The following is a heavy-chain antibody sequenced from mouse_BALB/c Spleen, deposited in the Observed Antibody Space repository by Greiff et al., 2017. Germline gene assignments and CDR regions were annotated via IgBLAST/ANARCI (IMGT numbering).Heavy chain of an antibody. D-gene: IGHD1-1*01. CDR2: ISYSGST. V-gene: IGHV3-2*02. CDR1: GYSITSDYA. CDR3: ARDYYGSKESLFAY. Sequence: EVQLQESGPGLVKPSQSLSLTCTVTGYSITSDYAWNWIRQFPGNKLEWMGYISYSGSTSYNPSLKSRISITRDTSKNQFFLQLNSVTTEDTATYYCARDYYGSKESLFAYWGQGTLVTVSA. J-gene: IGHJ3*01.